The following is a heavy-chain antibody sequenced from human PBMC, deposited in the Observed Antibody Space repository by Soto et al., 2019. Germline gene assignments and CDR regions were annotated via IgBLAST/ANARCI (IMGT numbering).Heavy chain of an antibody. J-gene: IGHJ3*02. CDR2: IKSKTDGGTT. Sequence: GGSLRLSCAASGFTFSNAWMSWVRQAPGKGLEWVGRIKSKTDGGTTDYAAPVKGRFTISRDDSKNTLYLQMNSLKTEDTAVYYCTTAADIVLPHDAFDIWGQGTMVTVSS. CDR1: GFTFSNAW. D-gene: IGHD2-8*02. V-gene: IGHV3-15*01. CDR3: TTAADIVLPHDAFDI.